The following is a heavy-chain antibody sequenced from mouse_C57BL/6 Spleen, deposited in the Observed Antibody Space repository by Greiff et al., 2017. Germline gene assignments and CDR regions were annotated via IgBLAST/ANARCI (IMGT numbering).Heavy chain of an antibody. D-gene: IGHD1-1*01. CDR3: ANYYGSSYAMDY. Sequence: VKLQQPGAELVKPGASVKMSCKASGYTFTSYWITWVKQRPGQGLEWIGDIYPGSGSTNYNEKFKSKATLTVDTSSSTAYMQLSSLTSEESAVYYCANYYGSSYAMDYWGQGTSVTVSS. CDR1: GYTFTSYW. V-gene: IGHV1-55*01. CDR2: IYPGSGST. J-gene: IGHJ4*01.